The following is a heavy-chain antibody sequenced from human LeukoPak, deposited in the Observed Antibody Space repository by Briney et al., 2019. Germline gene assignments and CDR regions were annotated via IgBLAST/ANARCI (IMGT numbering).Heavy chain of an antibody. Sequence: GGSLTLSCVAPGLIFSNYGMHWVRQAPGKGLDWVSFIRYDGNEKQYADSMRGRVTISRDNSKGKLFLQMTSLRPEDTAVYYCAKAYGSRLLKGDHQNMDVWGKGTTVIVSS. CDR2: IRYDGNEK. CDR3: AKAYGSRLLKGDHQNMDV. D-gene: IGHD2-21*02. J-gene: IGHJ6*04. CDR1: GLIFSNYG. V-gene: IGHV3-30*02.